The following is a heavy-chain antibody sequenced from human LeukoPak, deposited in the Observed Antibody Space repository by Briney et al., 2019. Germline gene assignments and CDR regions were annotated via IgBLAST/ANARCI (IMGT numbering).Heavy chain of an antibody. V-gene: IGHV3-21*01. CDR1: GFTFRSYA. CDR2: ISSSSSYI. Sequence: GGSLRLSCAASGFTFRSYAMSWVRQTPGKGLEWVSSISSSSSYIYYADSVKGRFTISRDNAKNSLYLQMNSLRAEDTAVYYCARDRAAAGTPQDYWGQGTLVTVSS. CDR3: ARDRAAAGTPQDY. D-gene: IGHD6-13*01. J-gene: IGHJ4*02.